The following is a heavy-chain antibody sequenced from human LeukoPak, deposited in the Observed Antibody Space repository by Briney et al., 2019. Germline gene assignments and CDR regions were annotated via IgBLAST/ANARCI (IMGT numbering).Heavy chain of an antibody. CDR2: IIPIFGTA. D-gene: IGHD3-16*01. Sequence: ASVKVSCKASGYTFTRYDINWVRQATGQGLEWMGGIIPIFGTANYAQKFRGRVTITADKSTRTAYMELSSLRSEDTAVYYCARHNDSRDPPHFDYWGQGTLVTVSS. CDR3: ARHNDSRDPPHFDY. V-gene: IGHV1-69*06. J-gene: IGHJ4*02. CDR1: GYTFTRYD.